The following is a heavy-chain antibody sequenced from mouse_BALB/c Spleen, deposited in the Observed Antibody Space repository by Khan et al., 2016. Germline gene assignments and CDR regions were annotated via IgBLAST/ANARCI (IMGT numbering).Heavy chain of an antibody. CDR1: GYTFSNYW. Sequence: QVQLKESGAELMKPGASVKISCKATGYTFSNYWIEWVKQRPGHGLEWIGDILPGSGYSNSNENFKGKATFTADESSNTAYMQLISLTSEDSAVYFCAVAWYSMDYWGQGTSVTVSS. D-gene: IGHD1-1*01. V-gene: IGHV1-9*01. CDR3: AVAWYSMDY. CDR2: ILPGSGYS. J-gene: IGHJ4*01.